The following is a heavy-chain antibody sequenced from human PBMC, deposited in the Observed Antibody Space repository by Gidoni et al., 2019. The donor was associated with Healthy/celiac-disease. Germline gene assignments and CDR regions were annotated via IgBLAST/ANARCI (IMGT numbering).Heavy chain of an antibody. CDR3: ARDGDHVDIVATIGGWFDP. CDR2: ISSSGSTI. D-gene: IGHD5-12*01. V-gene: IGHV3-11*01. Sequence: QVQLVESGGGLVKPGGSLSLSCAASGFTFSDYYMRWIRQAPGKGLEWVSYISSSGSTIYYADSVKGRFTISRDNAKNSLYLQMNSLRAEDTAVYYCARDGDHVDIVATIGGWFDPWGQGTLVTVSS. CDR1: GFTFSDYY. J-gene: IGHJ5*02.